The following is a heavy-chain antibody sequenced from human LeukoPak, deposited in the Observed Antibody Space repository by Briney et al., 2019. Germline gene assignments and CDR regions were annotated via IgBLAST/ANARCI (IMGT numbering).Heavy chain of an antibody. D-gene: IGHD6-13*01. CDR3: ARATAVGLNCFDP. V-gene: IGHV3-7*01. Sequence: GGSLRLSCAASGFSFSNYWMSWVRQAPGKGLEWVANIKQDGSEKYYVDSVKGRFTISRDNAKNPLYLQMDTLRAEDTAVYYCARATAVGLNCFDPWGQGTLVTVSS. J-gene: IGHJ5*02. CDR2: IKQDGSEK. CDR1: GFSFSNYW.